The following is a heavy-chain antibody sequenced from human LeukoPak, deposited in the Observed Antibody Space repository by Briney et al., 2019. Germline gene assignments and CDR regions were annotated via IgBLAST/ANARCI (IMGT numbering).Heavy chain of an antibody. CDR1: GYTFTGYY. CDR2: INPNSGGT. V-gene: IGHV1-2*02. Sequence: ASVKVSCKASGYTFTGYYMHWVRQAPGQGLEWMGWINPNSGGTNYAQKFQGRVTMTRDTSISTAYMELSRLRSDDTAVYYCARDRTGYYDFWSGYWFWFDPWGQGTLVTVSS. CDR3: ARDRTGYYDFWSGYWFWFDP. J-gene: IGHJ5*02. D-gene: IGHD3-3*01.